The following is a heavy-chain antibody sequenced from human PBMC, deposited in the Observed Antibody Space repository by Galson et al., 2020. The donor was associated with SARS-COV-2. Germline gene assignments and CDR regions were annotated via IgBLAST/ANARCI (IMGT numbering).Heavy chain of an antibody. V-gene: IGHV3-30*04. Sequence: GGSLRLSCAASGFTFSSYAMHWVRQAPGKGLEWVAVISYDGSNKYYADSVKGRFTISRDNSKNTLYLQMNSMRAEDTAVYYCARDRYCSGGSCYSSVGYWGQGTLVTVSS. J-gene: IGHJ4*02. CDR3: ARDRYCSGGSCYSSVGY. CDR1: GFTFSSYA. CDR2: ISYDGSNK. D-gene: IGHD2-15*01.